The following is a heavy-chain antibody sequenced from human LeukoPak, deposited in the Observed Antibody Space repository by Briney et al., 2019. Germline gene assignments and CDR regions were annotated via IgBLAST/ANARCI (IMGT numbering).Heavy chain of an antibody. V-gene: IGHV1-18*01. CDR3: ARDLVPPCRGVIGC. Sequence: ASVKVSCKASGYTFTSYGISWVRQAPGQGLEWMGWISAYNGNTNYAQKLQGRVTMTTDTSTSTAYMELRSLRSDDTAVYYCARDLVPPCRGVIGCWGQGTLVTVSS. CDR2: ISAYNGNT. D-gene: IGHD3-10*01. J-gene: IGHJ4*02. CDR1: GYTFTSYG.